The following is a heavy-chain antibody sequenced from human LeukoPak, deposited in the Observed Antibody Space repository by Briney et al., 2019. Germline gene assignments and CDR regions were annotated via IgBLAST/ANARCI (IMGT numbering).Heavy chain of an antibody. CDR1: GFTFSSYS. D-gene: IGHD3-3*01. CDR2: ISSSSSTI. V-gene: IGHV3-48*02. J-gene: IGHJ4*02. CDR3: ARAVAYYDFWSGYFI. Sequence: GGSLRLSCAASGFTFSSYSMNWVRQAPGKGLEWVSYISSSSSTIYYADSVKGRFTISRDNAKNSLYLRMNSLRDEDTAVYYCARAVAYYDFWSGYFIWGQGTLVTVSS.